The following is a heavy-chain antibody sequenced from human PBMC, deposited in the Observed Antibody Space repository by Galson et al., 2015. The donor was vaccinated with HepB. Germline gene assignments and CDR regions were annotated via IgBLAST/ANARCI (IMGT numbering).Heavy chain of an antibody. V-gene: IGHV3-30-3*01. CDR1: GFTFSSYA. D-gene: IGHD2-8*01. CDR3: ARGDTYGNAAFDF. J-gene: IGHJ3*01. Sequence: SLRLSCAASGFTFSSYAIHWVRQAPGKGLEWVAVISYDGSNKYYADSVKGRFTISRDNSKNTLYVQMNSLRGEDTAVYYCARGDTYGNAAFDFCGQGTMVTVSS. CDR2: ISYDGSNK.